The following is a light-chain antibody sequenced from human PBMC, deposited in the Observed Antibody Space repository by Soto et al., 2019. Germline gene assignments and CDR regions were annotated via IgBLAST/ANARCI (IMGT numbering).Light chain of an antibody. Sequence: QSVLTQPASVSGSPGQSITISCTGTSSDVGGYNYVSWYQQHPGKAPKLVIYDVSNRPSGVSNRFSGSKSGNTASLTISGLQAEDEADYYCCSYAGSSTFKVFGTGTKLTVL. CDR2: DVS. V-gene: IGLV2-23*02. J-gene: IGLJ1*01. CDR1: SSDVGGYNY. CDR3: CSYAGSSTFKV.